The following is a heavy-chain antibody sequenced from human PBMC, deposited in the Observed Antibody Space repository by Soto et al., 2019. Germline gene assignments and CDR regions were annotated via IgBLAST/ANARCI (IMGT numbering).Heavy chain of an antibody. CDR3: VSQRTTVPTQAYFDY. CDR1: GGSVTNRSYY. D-gene: IGHD4-17*01. J-gene: IGHJ4*02. V-gene: IGHV4-39*01. Sequence: LSLTCTVSGGSVTNRSYYWGWIRHSPGKGLEWIGSVYYRGRSYSKSSVKSRVTISVDTSKNRFSLSLNSVTASDTAVYFCVSQRTTVPTQAYFDYWGPGALVTVSS. CDR2: VYYRGRS.